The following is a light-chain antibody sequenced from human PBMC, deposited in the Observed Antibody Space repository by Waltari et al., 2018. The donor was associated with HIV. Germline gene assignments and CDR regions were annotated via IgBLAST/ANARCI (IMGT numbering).Light chain of an antibody. CDR2: FAS. CDR1: QSIGSS. CDR3: HQSNSLPRT. J-gene: IGKJ4*01. Sequence: DSVLTQSPAFQSVTPTEKVPITCRASQSIGSSLHWYQQKPGQAPKLLIKFASQSISGVPSRFSGSGSGTDFTLTINSLEAEDAAAYYCHQSNSLPRTFGGGTKVEIK. V-gene: IGKV6D-21*02.